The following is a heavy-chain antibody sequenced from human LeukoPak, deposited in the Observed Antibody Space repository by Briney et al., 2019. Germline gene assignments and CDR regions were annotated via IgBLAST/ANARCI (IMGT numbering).Heavy chain of an antibody. J-gene: IGHJ4*02. V-gene: IGHV4-34*01. CDR1: GGSFSGYY. D-gene: IGHD2-15*01. CDR2: INHSGST. Sequence: SETLSLTCAVYGGSFSGYYWTWIRQPPGKGLHRIGEINHSGSTNYNPSLKSRVTISVDTSKNQFSLKLTSVTAADTAVYYCARRGYCSGGSCYPSYFDSWGQGTLVTVSS. CDR3: ARRGYCSGGSCYPSYFDS.